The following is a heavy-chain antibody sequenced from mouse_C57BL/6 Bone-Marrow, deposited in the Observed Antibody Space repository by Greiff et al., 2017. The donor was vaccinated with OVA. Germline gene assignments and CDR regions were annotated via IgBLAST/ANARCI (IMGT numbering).Heavy chain of an antibody. J-gene: IGHJ2*01. Sequence: EVQLVESGGGLVQPKGSLKLSCAASGFSFNTYAMNWVRQAPGKGLEWVARIRSKSNNYATYYADSVKDRFTISRDDSESMLYLQMNNLKTEDTAMYYCVRHVYGRRGGYFDYGGQGTTLTVSS. CDR3: VRHVYGRRGGYFDY. V-gene: IGHV10-1*01. CDR1: GFSFNTYA. CDR2: IRSKSNNYAT. D-gene: IGHD1-1*01.